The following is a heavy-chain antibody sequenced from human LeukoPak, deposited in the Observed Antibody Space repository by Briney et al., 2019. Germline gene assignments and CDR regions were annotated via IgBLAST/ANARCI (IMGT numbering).Heavy chain of an antibody. CDR3: ARVIGRDGYRRGHYYFDY. J-gene: IGHJ4*02. D-gene: IGHD5-24*01. CDR1: GGSLSSYY. Sequence: SETLSLTCTVSGGSLSSYYWSWIRQPPGKGLEWIGYIYYSGSTNYNPSLKSRVTISVDTSKNQFSLKLSSVTAADTAVYYCARVIGRDGYRRGHYYFDYWGQGTLVTVSS. CDR2: IYYSGST. V-gene: IGHV4-59*12.